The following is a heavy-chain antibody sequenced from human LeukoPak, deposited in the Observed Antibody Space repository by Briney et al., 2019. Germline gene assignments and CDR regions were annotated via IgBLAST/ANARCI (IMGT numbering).Heavy chain of an antibody. D-gene: IGHD5-18*01. CDR1: GFTFSNFE. J-gene: IGHJ4*02. CDR2: ISSGGSTI. V-gene: IGHV3-48*03. CDR3: ARHRYSYGHASHY. Sequence: PGGSLSLSCAASGFTFSNFEINWVRQAPGKGLEWVSYISSGGSTIYYADSVKGRFTISRDNAKNSLYLQMNSLRAEDTAVYYCARHRYSYGHASHYWGQGTLVTVSS.